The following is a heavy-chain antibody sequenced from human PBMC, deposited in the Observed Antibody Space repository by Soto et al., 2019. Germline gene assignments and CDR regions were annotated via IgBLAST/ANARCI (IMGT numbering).Heavy chain of an antibody. Sequence: EVQLLESGGGLVQPGGSLRVSCAASGFTFSSSGMGWVRQAPGKGLEWLSVISGSGSSAYYGDSVKGRFTISRDNSKNPLCLPVNSLSAEDTAIYYGAKLSVAAWYFDLWGRGTLVTVSS. CDR2: ISGSGSSA. CDR3: AKLSVAAWYFDL. CDR1: GFTFSSSG. D-gene: IGHD6-19*01. J-gene: IGHJ2*01. V-gene: IGHV3-23*01.